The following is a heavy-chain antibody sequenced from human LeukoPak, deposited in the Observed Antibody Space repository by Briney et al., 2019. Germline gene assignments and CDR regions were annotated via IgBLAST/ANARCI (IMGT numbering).Heavy chain of an antibody. J-gene: IGHJ4*02. D-gene: IGHD5-18*01. CDR1: GSTFTSYW. CDR2: IYPGDSDT. V-gene: IGHV5-51*01. CDR3: CLDTAMVSFDY. Sequence: GASLQISCKGSGSTFTSYWNGGARPLPGKGREWMGIIYPGDSDTKYSTSFQGQVTISADKSISTAYLQWSSLKASDTAMYYCCLDTAMVSFDYWGQGTLVTVSS.